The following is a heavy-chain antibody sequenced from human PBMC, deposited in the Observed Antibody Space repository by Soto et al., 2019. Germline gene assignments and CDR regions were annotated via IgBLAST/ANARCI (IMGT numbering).Heavy chain of an antibody. CDR2: IYSGGST. CDR1: GFTVSSNY. CDR3: ARIGAGPYYVNAFDI. V-gene: IGHV3-53*04. J-gene: IGHJ3*02. Sequence: GGSLRLSCAASGFTVSSNYMSWVRQAPGKGLEWVSVIYSGGSTYYADSVRGRFTISRPNSKNTLYLQMNSLRAEDTAVYYCARIGAGPYYVNAFDIWGQGTMVTVSS. D-gene: IGHD1-26*01.